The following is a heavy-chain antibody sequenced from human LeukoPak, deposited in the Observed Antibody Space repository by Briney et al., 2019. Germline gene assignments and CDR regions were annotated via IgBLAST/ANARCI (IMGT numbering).Heavy chain of an antibody. D-gene: IGHD3-22*01. CDR1: GFTFDDYA. J-gene: IGHJ4*02. Sequence: PGGSLRLSCAASGFTFDDYAMHWVRHAPGKGLEWVSLVSWDGGSTYYADSVKGRFTISRDNSKNSLYLQMNSLRAEDTALYYCAKENYDSSGYYYDYWGQGTLVTVSS. V-gene: IGHV3-43D*03. CDR2: VSWDGGST. CDR3: AKENYDSSGYYYDY.